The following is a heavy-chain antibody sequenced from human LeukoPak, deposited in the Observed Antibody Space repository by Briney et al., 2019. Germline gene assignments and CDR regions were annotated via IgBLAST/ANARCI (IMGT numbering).Heavy chain of an antibody. Sequence: GGSLRLSXAASGFTFSSYAMSWVRQAPGKGLEWVSAISGSGGSTYYADSVKGRFTISRDNSKNTLYLQMNSLRAEDTAVYYCAKTKYYYDSSSYYYDYWGQGTLVTVSS. J-gene: IGHJ4*02. V-gene: IGHV3-23*01. CDR3: AKTKYYYDSSSYYYDY. D-gene: IGHD3-22*01. CDR1: GFTFSSYA. CDR2: ISGSGGST.